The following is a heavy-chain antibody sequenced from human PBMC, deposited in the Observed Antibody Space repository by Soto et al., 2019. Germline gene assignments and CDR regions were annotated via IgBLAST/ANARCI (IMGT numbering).Heavy chain of an antibody. J-gene: IGHJ6*02. Sequence: SETLSLTCAVYGGSFSGYYWSWIRQPPGKGLEWIGEINHSGSTNYNPSLKSRVTISVDTSKNQFSLKLSSVTAADTAVYYCARDLLWVAAAGFYYYGMDAWGQGTTVTVSS. D-gene: IGHD6-13*01. CDR2: INHSGST. CDR3: ARDLLWVAAAGFYYYGMDA. V-gene: IGHV4-34*01. CDR1: GGSFSGYY.